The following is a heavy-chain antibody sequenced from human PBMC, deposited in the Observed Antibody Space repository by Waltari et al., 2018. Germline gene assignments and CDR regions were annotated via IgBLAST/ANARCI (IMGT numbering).Heavy chain of an antibody. CDR2: ISWAGVIL. D-gene: IGHD6-6*01. CDR3: VKDSFSSPSFLFDS. CDR1: GFSFDDYA. Sequence: EVKLVESGGSLVQPGRSLRLSCAASGFSFDDYAMHWVRQAPGKGLEWVSGISWAGVILEYAASVKGRFNISRDNAKNSLYLQINSLRADDTAFYYCVKDSFSSPSFLFDSWGQGTRVTVSS. V-gene: IGHV3-9*01. J-gene: IGHJ4*02.